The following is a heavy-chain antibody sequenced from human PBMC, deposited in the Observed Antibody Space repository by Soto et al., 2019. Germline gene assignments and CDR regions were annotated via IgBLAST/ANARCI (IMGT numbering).Heavy chain of an antibody. Sequence: GESLKISCKGSGYSFTSYWVGWVRQMPGKGLEWMGIIYPGDSDTRYSPSFQGQVTISADKSISTAYLQWSSLKASDTAMYYCARRGSGSYARNWFDPWGQGTLVTVS. V-gene: IGHV5-51*01. D-gene: IGHD1-26*01. J-gene: IGHJ5*02. CDR3: ARRGSGSYARNWFDP. CDR1: GYSFTSYW. CDR2: IYPGDSDT.